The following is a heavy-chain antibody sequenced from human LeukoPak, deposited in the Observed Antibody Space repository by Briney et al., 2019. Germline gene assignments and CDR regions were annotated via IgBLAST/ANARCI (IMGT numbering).Heavy chain of an antibody. J-gene: IGHJ4*02. CDR1: GGSFSGYY. D-gene: IGHD6-13*01. V-gene: IGHV4-34*01. CDR2: INHSGST. Sequence: SETLSLTCAVYGGSFSGYYWSWIRQPPGKGLEWIGEINHSGSTNYNPSLKSRVTISVDTSKNQFSLKLSSVTAADTAVYYCARDGGSSWYALSYWGQGTLVTVSS. CDR3: ARDGGSSWYALSY.